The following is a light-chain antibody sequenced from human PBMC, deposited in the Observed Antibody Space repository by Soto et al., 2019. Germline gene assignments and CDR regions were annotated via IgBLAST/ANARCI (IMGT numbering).Light chain of an antibody. CDR1: SNDIGGYKY. Sequence: QSVLTQPASVSGSPGQSITISCTGPSNDIGGYKYVSWYQQHPGKAPKLMIYDVTARPSGVSNRFSGSKSGNTASLTISGLQPEDEADYYCSSCTGSSTHVTFGGGTKLTVL. CDR2: DVT. V-gene: IGLV2-14*03. CDR3: SSCTGSSTHVT. J-gene: IGLJ2*01.